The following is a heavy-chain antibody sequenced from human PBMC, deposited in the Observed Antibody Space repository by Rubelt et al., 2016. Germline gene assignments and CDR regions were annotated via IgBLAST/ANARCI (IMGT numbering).Heavy chain of an antibody. CDR2: IYHSVST. V-gene: IGHV4-59*12. Sequence: QVQLQESGPGLVKPSETLSLTCTVSGGSISRYYWSWILQPPGKGLEWIGYIYHSVSTYYNPSLKSRVTISVDRSKNQCSLKLSSVTAADTAVYYCARAGRDGLPSDYWGQGTLVTVSS. J-gene: IGHJ4*02. D-gene: IGHD5-24*01. CDR3: ARAGRDGLPSDY. CDR1: GGSISRYY.